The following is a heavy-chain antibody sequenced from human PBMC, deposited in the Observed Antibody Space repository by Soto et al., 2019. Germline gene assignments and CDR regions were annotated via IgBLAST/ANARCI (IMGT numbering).Heavy chain of an antibody. D-gene: IGHD3-22*01. J-gene: IGHJ4*02. CDR3: ARLRWIYDSVGHPPLAICVDH. CDR2: IYYSGST. V-gene: IGHV4-59*01. CDR1: GGSISSYY. Sequence: TETLSLTCTVSGGSISSYYWSWVRQPPGKGLEWIGYIYYSGSTNYNPSLKSRVTISVDTSKNQFSLKLSSVTAADTAVYYCARLRWIYDSVGHPPLAICVDHGGQGPLLSGS.